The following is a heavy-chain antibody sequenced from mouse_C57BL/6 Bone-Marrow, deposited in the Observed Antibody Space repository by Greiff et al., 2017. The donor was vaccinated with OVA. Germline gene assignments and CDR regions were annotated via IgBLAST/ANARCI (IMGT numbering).Heavy chain of an antibody. CDR3: ARPHYYGSSYFDY. J-gene: IGHJ2*01. CDR2: ISSGGSYT. V-gene: IGHV5-6*01. D-gene: IGHD1-1*01. CDR1: GFTFSSYG. Sequence: EVKLVESGGDLVKPGGSLKLSCAASGFTFSSYGMSWVRQTPDKRLEWVATISSGGSYTYYPDSVKGRFTISRDNAKNTLYLQMSSLKSEDTAMYYCARPHYYGSSYFDYCGQGTTLTVSS.